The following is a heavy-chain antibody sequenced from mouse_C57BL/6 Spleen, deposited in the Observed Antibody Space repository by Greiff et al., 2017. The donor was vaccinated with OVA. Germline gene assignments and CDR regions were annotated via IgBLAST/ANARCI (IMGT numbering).Heavy chain of an antibody. CDR3: ARGTAGSYFDV. J-gene: IGHJ1*03. CDR2: ISSGSSTI. D-gene: IGHD1-1*01. Sequence: DVKLVESGGGLVKPGGSLKLSCAASGFTFSDYGMHWVRQAPEKGLEWVAYISSGSSTIYYADTVKGRFTISRDNAKNTLFLQMTSLRSEDTAMYYCARGTAGSYFDVWGTGTTVTVSS. CDR1: GFTFSDYG. V-gene: IGHV5-17*01.